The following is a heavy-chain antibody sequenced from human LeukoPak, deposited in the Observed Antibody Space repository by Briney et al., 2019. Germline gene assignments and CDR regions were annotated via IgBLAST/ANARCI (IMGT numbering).Heavy chain of an antibody. CDR1: CGSISSSSYY. CDR2: IYYGGST. CDR3: ARFLHDYGYYFDY. Sequence: LETPSLTCTVSCGSISSSSYYWGWIRQPPGNGLEWSGSIYYGGSTYYNPSLKSRVTISVDTSKNQFSLKLSSVTAVDTAVYYCARFLHDYGYYFDYWGQGTLVTVSS. D-gene: IGHD4-17*01. J-gene: IGHJ4*02. V-gene: IGHV4-39*01.